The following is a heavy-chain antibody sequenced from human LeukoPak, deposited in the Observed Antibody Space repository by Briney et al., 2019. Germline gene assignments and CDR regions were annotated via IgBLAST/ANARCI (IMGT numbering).Heavy chain of an antibody. Sequence: GGSLRLSCAASGLTFSNYAMSWVRQAPGEGLEWVSSISGTGDRTYYADSVKGRFTISRDNSKNTLYLQMNSLRAEDTAVYYCAKDEIDSWGQGTLVTVSS. CDR2: ISGTGDRT. CDR1: GLTFSNYA. CDR3: AKDEIDS. V-gene: IGHV3-23*01. J-gene: IGHJ4*02.